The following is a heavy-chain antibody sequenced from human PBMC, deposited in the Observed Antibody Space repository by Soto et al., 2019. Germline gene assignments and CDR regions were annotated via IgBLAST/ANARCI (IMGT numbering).Heavy chain of an antibody. Sequence: SVKVSCKASGGTFSSYAISWVRQAPGQGLEWMGGIIPIFGTANYAQKFQGRVTITADESTSTAYMELSSLRSEDTAVYYCAKDHNRAYCGGDCYPNWFDPWGQGTLVTVSS. D-gene: IGHD2-21*01. CDR1: GGTFSSYA. J-gene: IGHJ5*02. V-gene: IGHV1-69*13. CDR2: IIPIFGTA. CDR3: AKDHNRAYCGGDCYPNWFDP.